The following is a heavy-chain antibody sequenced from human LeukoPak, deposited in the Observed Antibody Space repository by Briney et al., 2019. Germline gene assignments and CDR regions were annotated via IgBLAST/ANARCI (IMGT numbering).Heavy chain of an antibody. D-gene: IGHD3-22*01. Sequence: SETLSLTCTVSGVSISSGSYYWSWVRQSAGKGLEWIGRIYSSGSTNYSPSFKSRVTISVDTSKNQFSLNLSSVTAADTAVYYCARGEYDSSAYWGYYFENWGQGTLVTVSS. CDR2: IYSSGST. J-gene: IGHJ4*02. CDR1: GVSISSGSYY. V-gene: IGHV4-61*02. CDR3: ARGEYDSSAYWGYYFEN.